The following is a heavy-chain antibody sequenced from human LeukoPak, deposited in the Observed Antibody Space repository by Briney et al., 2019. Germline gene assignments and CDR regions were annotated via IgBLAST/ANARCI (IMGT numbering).Heavy chain of an antibody. V-gene: IGHV4-59*01. CDR1: GGSISSYY. J-gene: IGHJ6*02. CDR2: IYYSGST. D-gene: IGHD5-18*01. CDR3: ARVDTAMADYYYYGMDV. Sequence: SETLSLTCTVSGGSISSYYWSWIRQPPGEGLEWIGYIYYSGSTNYNPSLKSRVTISVDTSKNQFSLKLSSVTAADTAVYYCARVDTAMADYYYYGMDVWGQGTTVTVSS.